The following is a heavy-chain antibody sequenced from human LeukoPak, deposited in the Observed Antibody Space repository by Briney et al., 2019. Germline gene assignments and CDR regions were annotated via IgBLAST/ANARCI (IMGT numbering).Heavy chain of an antibody. CDR1: GFTVSTNY. J-gene: IGHJ4*02. Sequence: GGSLRLSCAASGFTVSTNYMSWVRQAPGKGLEWVSVVYSGGSTYYADSVKGRFTISRDNSKNTLYLQMNSLRAEDTAVYYCARSDDTVRAVHWGQGTLVTVSS. V-gene: IGHV3-53*01. D-gene: IGHD3-10*01. CDR3: ARSDDTVRAVH. CDR2: VYSGGST.